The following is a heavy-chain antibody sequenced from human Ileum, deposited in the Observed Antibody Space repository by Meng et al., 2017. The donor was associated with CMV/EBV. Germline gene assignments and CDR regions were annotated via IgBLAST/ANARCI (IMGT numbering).Heavy chain of an antibody. J-gene: IGHJ4*02. Sequence: VQVGVSVGILFKPGGPLSLSCAASEFLFKTYDMYWVRQAPGKWHEWASSIGRSGTDVAYADPVEDRLTISRDKNSLYLEMKILRADDTAVYYCLTDPNWGAFWGQGTLVTVSS. V-gene: IGHV3-21*01. CDR1: EFLFKTYD. CDR2: IGRSGTDV. D-gene: IGHD1-26*01. CDR3: LTDPNWGAF.